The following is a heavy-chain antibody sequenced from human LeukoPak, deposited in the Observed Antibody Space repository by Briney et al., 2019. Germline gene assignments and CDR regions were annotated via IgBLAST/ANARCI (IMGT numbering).Heavy chain of an antibody. CDR3: ARTALGRDVDY. CDR2: ISSSSSYI. CDR1: GFSFSSYA. J-gene: IGHJ4*02. Sequence: GGSLRLSCATSGFSFSSYAMSWVRQAPGKGLEWVSSISSSSSYIYYADSVKGRFTISRDNAKNSLYLQMNSLRAEDTAVYYCARTALGRDVDYWGQGTLVTVSS. V-gene: IGHV3-21*01. D-gene: IGHD3-16*01.